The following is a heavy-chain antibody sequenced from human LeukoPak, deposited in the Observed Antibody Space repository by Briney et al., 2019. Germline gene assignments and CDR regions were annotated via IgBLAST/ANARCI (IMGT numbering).Heavy chain of an antibody. Sequence: SETLSLTCTVSGGSISSHYWSWIRQPPGKGLEWIGYIYYSGSTNYNPSLKSRVTISVDTSKNQFSLKLSSVTAADTAVYYCARDRHYDFWSGYYSYYYMDVWGIGTTVTVSS. D-gene: IGHD3-3*01. CDR3: ARDRHYDFWSGYYSYYYMDV. V-gene: IGHV4-59*11. CDR1: GGSISSHY. CDR2: IYYSGST. J-gene: IGHJ6*03.